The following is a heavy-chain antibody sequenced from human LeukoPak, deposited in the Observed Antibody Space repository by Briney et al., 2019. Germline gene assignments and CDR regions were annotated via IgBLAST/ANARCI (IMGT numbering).Heavy chain of an antibody. J-gene: IGHJ4*02. D-gene: IGHD1-26*01. CDR3: ARGGLTIAEATTSWYLDY. Sequence: GGSLRLSCAASGFTFSTYGVHCVRQAQGKGLEWVALIWYDGSNENYADSVKGRFTISRDNSRNTLYLQMNSLRGEDTAVYYCARGGLTIAEATTSWYLDYWGQGTLVTVSS. CDR2: IWYDGSNE. V-gene: IGHV3-33*01. CDR1: GFTFSTYG.